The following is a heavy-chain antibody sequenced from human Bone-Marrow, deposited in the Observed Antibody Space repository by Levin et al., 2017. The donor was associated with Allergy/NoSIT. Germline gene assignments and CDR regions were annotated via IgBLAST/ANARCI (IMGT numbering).Heavy chain of an antibody. CDR2: IKQDGSEK. D-gene: IGHD1-7*01. J-gene: IGHJ4*02. CDR1: GFTFSSYW. V-gene: IGHV3-7*03. CDR3: ARDPVGDDNWNYVPHFDY. Sequence: GESLKISCAASGFTFSSYWMSWVRQAPGKGLEWVANIKQDGSEKYYVDSVKGRFTISRDNAKNSLYLQMNSLRAEDTAVYYCARDPVGDDNWNYVPHFDYWGQGTLVTVSS.